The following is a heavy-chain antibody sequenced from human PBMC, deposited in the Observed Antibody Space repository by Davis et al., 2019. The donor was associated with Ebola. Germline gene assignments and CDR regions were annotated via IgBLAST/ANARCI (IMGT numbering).Heavy chain of an antibody. CDR3: AKGRGAPPHWFDP. Sequence: MPSETLSLTCAVYGGSFSGYYWSWIRQPPGKGLEWIGEINHSGSTSSNPSLKSRVTISVDTSKNQISLKLRSLTAADTAVYYCAKGRGAPPHWFDPWGQGTLVTVSS. D-gene: IGHD1-26*01. CDR1: GGSFSGYY. J-gene: IGHJ5*02. V-gene: IGHV4-34*01. CDR2: INHSGST.